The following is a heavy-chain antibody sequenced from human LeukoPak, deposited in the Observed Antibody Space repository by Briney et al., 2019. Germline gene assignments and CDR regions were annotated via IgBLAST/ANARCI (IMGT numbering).Heavy chain of an antibody. CDR1: GNYW. V-gene: IGHV3-74*01. CDR3: VSFYETY. CDR2: INSDGSWT. D-gene: IGHD2-2*01. Sequence: GGSLRLSCAASGNYWMHWVRQAPGKGLVWVSHINSDGSWTGYADSVKGRFTISKGNAKNTVYLQMNNLRAEDTAVYYCVSFYETYWGRGTLVTVSS. J-gene: IGHJ4*02.